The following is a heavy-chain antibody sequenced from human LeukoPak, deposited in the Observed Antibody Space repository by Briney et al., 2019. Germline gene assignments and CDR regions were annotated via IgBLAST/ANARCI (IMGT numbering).Heavy chain of an antibody. V-gene: IGHV1-69*02. D-gene: IGHD5-24*01. CDR1: GGTFSSYT. J-gene: IGHJ4*02. CDR2: IIPILGIA. Sequence: ASVKVSCKASGGTFSSYTISWVRQAPGQGPEWMGRIIPILGIANYAQKFQGRVTITADKSTSTAYMELSSLRPEDTAVYYCARSEEMATIDYWGQGTLVTVSS. CDR3: ARSEEMATIDY.